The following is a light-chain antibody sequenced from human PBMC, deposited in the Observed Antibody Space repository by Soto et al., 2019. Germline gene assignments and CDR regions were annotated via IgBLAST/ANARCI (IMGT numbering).Light chain of an antibody. CDR1: QSVRSH. CDR3: QQYNDWPRT. CDR2: GAS. Sequence: EVVMTQSPATLSVSPGERATLSCRASQSVRSHLAWYQQKPGQAPSLLIFGASTRAIGVPARFSGSESGTEFTLTISSLQSEDVAVYFCQQYNDWPRTFGGGTKVEIK. J-gene: IGKJ4*01. V-gene: IGKV3-15*01.